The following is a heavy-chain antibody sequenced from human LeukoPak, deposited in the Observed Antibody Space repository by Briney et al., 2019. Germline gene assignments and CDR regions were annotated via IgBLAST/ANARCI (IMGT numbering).Heavy chain of an antibody. Sequence: PSQTLSLTCTVSGDSISSYYWSWIRQPAGKGLEWIGRIYSTGSTNYNPSLKSRLTMSVDTSKNQFSLKLTSVTAADTAVYYCARAKDNYRGNDAFDIWGQGTMVTVSS. J-gene: IGHJ3*02. CDR3: ARAKDNYRGNDAFDI. D-gene: IGHD4/OR15-4a*01. CDR2: IYSTGST. V-gene: IGHV4-4*07. CDR1: GDSISSYY.